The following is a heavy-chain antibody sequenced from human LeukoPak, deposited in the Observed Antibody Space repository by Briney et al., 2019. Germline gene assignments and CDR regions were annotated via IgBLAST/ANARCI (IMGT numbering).Heavy chain of an antibody. CDR2: IYSGGTT. J-gene: IGHJ4*02. D-gene: IGHD4-17*01. CDR3: ASKLTSGY. V-gene: IGHV3-66*01. CDR1: GGSFSGYY. Sequence: PSETLSLTCAVYGGSFSGYYWSWIRQPPGKGLEWVSVIYSGGTTNYADSVKGRFTVYRDNSKNTLYLQMNSLRAEDTAVYYCASKLTSGYWGQGTLVTVSS.